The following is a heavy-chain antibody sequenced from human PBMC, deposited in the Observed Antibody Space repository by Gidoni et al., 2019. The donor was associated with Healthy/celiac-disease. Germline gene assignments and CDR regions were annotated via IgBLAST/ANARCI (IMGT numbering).Heavy chain of an antibody. J-gene: IGHJ3*02. Sequence: QVQRVQYGAEVKKPGASGKDAGKAAGDTLTSYGISWVRQAPGQGLEWMGGISAYTGNTNYAQKLPGRVTLTTATSTSTAYMELRSLRSDATAVYYCARGGAFLEWLYDAFDIWGHGTMITVSS. CDR1: GDTLTSYG. D-gene: IGHD3-3*02. CDR2: ISAYTGNT. CDR3: ARGGAFLEWLYDAFDI. V-gene: IGHV1-18*01.